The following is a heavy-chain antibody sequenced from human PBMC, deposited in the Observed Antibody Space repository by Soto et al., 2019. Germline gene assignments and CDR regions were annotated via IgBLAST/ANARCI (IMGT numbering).Heavy chain of an antibody. CDR3: AKDPSTGSADY. CDR2: LSKDGANE. Sequence: PGGSLRLSCTASGFILSNYAMNWVRQAPGKGLEWVSTLSKDGANEHYADSVKGRFTISRDGSKNTLYLQMNSLRAEDTAMYCCAKDPSTGSADYWGQGTQVTVSS. J-gene: IGHJ4*02. D-gene: IGHD3-9*01. CDR1: GFILSNYA. V-gene: IGHV3-23*01.